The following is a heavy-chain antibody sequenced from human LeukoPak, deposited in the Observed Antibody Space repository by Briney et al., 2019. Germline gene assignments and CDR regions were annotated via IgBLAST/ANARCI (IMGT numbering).Heavy chain of an antibody. V-gene: IGHV4-34*01. CDR3: ARGLRPYYYDNSGSQYFQH. D-gene: IGHD3-22*01. CDR1: GGSFSGYY. CDR2: INHSGST. J-gene: IGHJ1*01. Sequence: PSETLSLTCAVYGGSFSGYYWSWIRQPPGKGLEWIAEINHSGSTNYNPSLKSRITISVDTSKNQFSLKLSSVTAADTAVYYCARGLRPYYYDNSGSQYFQHCGQGTLATVSS.